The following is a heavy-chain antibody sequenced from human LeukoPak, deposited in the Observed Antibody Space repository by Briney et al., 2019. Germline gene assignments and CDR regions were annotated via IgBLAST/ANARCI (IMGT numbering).Heavy chain of an antibody. CDR2: IYYSGST. V-gene: IGHV4-4*02. CDR1: GGSISSSNW. Sequence: PSGTLSLTCAVSGGSISSSNWWSWVRQPPGKGLEWIGYIYYSGSTNYNPSLKSRVTISVDTSKNQFSLKLSSVTAADTAVYYCARAGIAAAKFDPWGQGTLVTVSS. D-gene: IGHD6-13*01. J-gene: IGHJ5*02. CDR3: ARAGIAAAKFDP.